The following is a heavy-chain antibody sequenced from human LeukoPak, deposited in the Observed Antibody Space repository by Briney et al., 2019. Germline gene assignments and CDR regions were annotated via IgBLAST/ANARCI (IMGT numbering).Heavy chain of an antibody. D-gene: IGHD1-26*01. CDR3: ARRNTQELDF. J-gene: IGHJ4*02. V-gene: IGHV5-51*01. CDR2: IYPGDSDS. Sequence: GESLQISCHASGYTFTSYWIGWVRPMPGKGLEWMGMIYPGDSDSRYSPSLQGQVTISADKSISTAYLQWTSLKASDTGIYFCARRNTQELDFWGQGTLVTVSS. CDR1: GYTFTSYW.